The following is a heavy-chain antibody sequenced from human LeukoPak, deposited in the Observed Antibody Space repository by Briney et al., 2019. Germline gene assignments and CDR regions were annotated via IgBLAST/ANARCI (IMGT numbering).Heavy chain of an antibody. CDR2: ISYDGSNK. CDR1: GFTFSNYA. V-gene: IGHV3-30-3*01. Sequence: GGSLRLSCAASGFTFSNYAMHWVRQAPGKGLEWVALISYDGSNKYYADSVKGRFTISRDNSKNTLYLQMNSLRAEDTAVYYCAREAGSSWGQGTLVTASP. J-gene: IGHJ4*02. D-gene: IGHD6-13*01. CDR3: AREAGSS.